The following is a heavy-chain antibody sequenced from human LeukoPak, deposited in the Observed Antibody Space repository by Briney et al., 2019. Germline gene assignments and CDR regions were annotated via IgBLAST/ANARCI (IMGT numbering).Heavy chain of an antibody. CDR3: ARQRSGNSGGALDY. J-gene: IGHJ4*02. Sequence: GASVKVSCKASGGTFSSYAISWVRQAPGQGLEWMGGIIPIFGTANYAQKFQGRVTITADKSTSTAYMELSSLRSEDTAVYYCARQRSGNSGGALDYWGQGTLVTVSS. CDR2: IIPIFGTA. D-gene: IGHD4-23*01. V-gene: IGHV1-69*06. CDR1: GGTFSSYA.